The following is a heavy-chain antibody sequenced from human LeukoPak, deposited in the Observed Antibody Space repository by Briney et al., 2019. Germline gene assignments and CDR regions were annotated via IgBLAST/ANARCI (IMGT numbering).Heavy chain of an antibody. J-gene: IGHJ4*02. CDR1: GFSFSDYW. CDR3: ARDFLAVAGH. V-gene: IGHV3-7*01. Sequence: GGSLRLSCAVSGFSFSDYWMTWVRQAPGKGLEWVANIKQDGSEKYYVDSVKGRFTISRDNAKNSLYLQMNSLRAEDTAVYYCARDFLAVAGHWGQGTLVTVSS. CDR2: IKQDGSEK. D-gene: IGHD6-19*01.